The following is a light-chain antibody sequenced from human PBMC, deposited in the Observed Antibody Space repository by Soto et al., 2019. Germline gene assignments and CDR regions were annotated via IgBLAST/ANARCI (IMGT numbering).Light chain of an antibody. Sequence: EIVMTQSPATLSVSPGERATLSCRASQSVSSNLAWYQQKPGQAPRLLIYGASTRATGIPARFSGSGSGTEFTLTISGLQSEDFAVYYCQQYNNWPPIKTFGQGTKVEIK. CDR2: GAS. CDR3: QQYNNWPPIKT. CDR1: QSVSSN. J-gene: IGKJ1*01. V-gene: IGKV3-15*01.